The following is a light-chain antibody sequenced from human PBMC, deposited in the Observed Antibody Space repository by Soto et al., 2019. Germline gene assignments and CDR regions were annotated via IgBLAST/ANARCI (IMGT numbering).Light chain of an antibody. CDR1: QGVSSY. CDR3: QQRSSWPYT. Sequence: EIVLTQSPATLSLSPGETATLSCRAGQGVSSYLAWYQQKPGQAPRLLIYDASNRATGIPARFSGSGSGTDFTLTISSLEAEDFAVYHCQQRSSWPYTFGQGTKLEL. V-gene: IGKV3-11*01. CDR2: DAS. J-gene: IGKJ2*01.